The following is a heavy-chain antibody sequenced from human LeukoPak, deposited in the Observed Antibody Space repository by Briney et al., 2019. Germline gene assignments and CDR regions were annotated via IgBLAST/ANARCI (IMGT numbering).Heavy chain of an antibody. V-gene: IGHV5-51*01. CDR3: ARHPSYSSGWPLDY. Sequence: GESLKISCKGSGYNFNTYWVAWVRQRPGKGLEWMGIIYAGDSDTRYSPSFQGQVTISADKSISTAYLQWSSLKASDTAMYYCARHPSYSSGWPLDYWGQGTLVTVSS. D-gene: IGHD6-19*01. CDR1: GYNFNTYW. J-gene: IGHJ4*02. CDR2: IYAGDSDT.